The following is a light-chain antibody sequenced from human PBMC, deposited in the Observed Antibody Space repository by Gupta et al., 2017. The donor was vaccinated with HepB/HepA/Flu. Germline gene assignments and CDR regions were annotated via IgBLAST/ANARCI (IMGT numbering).Light chain of an antibody. CDR2: TAS. CDR3: HQYKSYPPT. J-gene: IGKJ1*01. Sequence: DIQMTQSPSSLSASVGDRVTITCRASQDINSYSAWFQQKPGRGPKSLIFTASNLQSGVPSRFSGSRSGTDFTLTISSLQPEDFATYYCHQYKSYPPTFGQGTKVEV. CDR1: QDINSY. V-gene: IGKV1-16*01.